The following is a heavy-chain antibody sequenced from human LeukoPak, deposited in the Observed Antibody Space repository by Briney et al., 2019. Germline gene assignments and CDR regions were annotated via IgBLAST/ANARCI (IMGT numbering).Heavy chain of an antibody. J-gene: IGHJ1*01. CDR3: TTGGGVYDYVSLH. D-gene: IGHD3-16*01. V-gene: IGHV3-33*01. CDR2: IWYDGSNK. Sequence: GGSLSVSCAASGFTFSSYGMHWVRQAPGKGLEWVAVIWYDGSNKYYADSVKGRFTISRDNSKNTLYLQMNSLRAEDTAVYYCTTGGGVYDYVSLHWGQGTLVTVSS. CDR1: GFTFSSYG.